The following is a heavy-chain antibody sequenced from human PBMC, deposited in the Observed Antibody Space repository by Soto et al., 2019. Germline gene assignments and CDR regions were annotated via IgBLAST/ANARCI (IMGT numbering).Heavy chain of an antibody. CDR2: INAGSGNT. CDR1: GYTFTSYA. J-gene: IGHJ3*02. Sequence: ASVKVSCKASGYTFTSYAMHWVRQAPGQRLEWMGWINAGSGNTKYSQKFQGRVTITRDTSASTAYMELSSLRSEDTAVYYCAVLGYYDSSGYPMAFDIWGQGTMVTVSS. D-gene: IGHD3-22*01. V-gene: IGHV1-3*01. CDR3: AVLGYYDSSGYPMAFDI.